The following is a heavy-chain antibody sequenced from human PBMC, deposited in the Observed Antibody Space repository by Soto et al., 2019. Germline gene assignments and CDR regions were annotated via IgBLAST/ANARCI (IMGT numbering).Heavy chain of an antibody. Sequence: GVSLGLSCAASGFTFSSYSMNWVRQAPGKGLEWVSYISSSSSTIYYADSVKGRFTISRDNAKNSLYLQMNSLRDEDTAVYYCARGVTIFGVALDAFDIWGQGTMVTVSS. D-gene: IGHD3-3*01. CDR3: ARGVTIFGVALDAFDI. CDR1: GFTFSSYS. J-gene: IGHJ3*02. V-gene: IGHV3-48*02. CDR2: ISSSSSTI.